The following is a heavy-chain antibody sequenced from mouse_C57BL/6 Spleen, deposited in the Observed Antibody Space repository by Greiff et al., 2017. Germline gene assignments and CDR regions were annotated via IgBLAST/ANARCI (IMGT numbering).Heavy chain of an antibody. CDR2: IDPSDSYT. V-gene: IGHV1-50*01. D-gene: IGHD2-1*01. CDR3: ARGGLYYGNYFDY. CDR1: GYTFTSYW. Sequence: QVQLKQSGAELVKPGASVKLSCKASGYTFTSYWMQWVKQRPGQGLEWIGEIDPSDSYTNYNQKFKGKATLTVDTSSNTAYMQLSSLTSEDSAVYYCARGGLYYGNYFDYWGQGTTLTVSS. J-gene: IGHJ2*01.